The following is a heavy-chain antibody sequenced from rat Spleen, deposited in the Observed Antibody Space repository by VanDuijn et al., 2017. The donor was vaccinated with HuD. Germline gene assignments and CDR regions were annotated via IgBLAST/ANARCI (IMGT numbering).Heavy chain of an antibody. V-gene: IGHV3-3*01. CDR1: GYSITSGYG. CDR2: VNSAGST. D-gene: IGHD1-11*01. CDR3: ARSGGGYSEGWFAY. J-gene: IGHJ3*01. Sequence: EVQLQESGPGLVKPSQSLSLTCSVTGYSITSGYGWNWIRKFPGNKLEWMGYVNSAGSTNYNPSLKSRISITRDTSKNQFFLQLNSVTTEDTATYYCARSGGGYSEGWFAYWGQGTLVTVSS.